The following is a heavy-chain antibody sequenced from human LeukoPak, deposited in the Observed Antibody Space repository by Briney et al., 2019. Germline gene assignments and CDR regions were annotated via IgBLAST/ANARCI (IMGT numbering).Heavy chain of an antibody. Sequence: ASVKVSCKASGCTFSSYTISWVRQAPGQGLEWMGGIIPISGTPNYAQKFQGRVTFTTDESTSTAYMELTSLRSEDTAVYYCARGGTFYRRTLLNYFDYWGQGSLVTVSS. V-gene: IGHV1-69*05. CDR1: GCTFSSYT. D-gene: IGHD1-14*01. J-gene: IGHJ4*02. CDR3: ARGGTFYRRTLLNYFDY. CDR2: IIPISGTP.